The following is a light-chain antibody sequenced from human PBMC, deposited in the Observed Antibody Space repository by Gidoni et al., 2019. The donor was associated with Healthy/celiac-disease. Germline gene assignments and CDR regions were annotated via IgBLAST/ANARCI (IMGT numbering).Light chain of an antibody. J-gene: IGKJ1*01. CDR1: QSVSSN. Sequence: EIVMTQSPATLSVSPGERATLSCRASQSVSSNLAWYQQKPGQAPRLLIYGASTRATGIPARVSGSGSGTECTLTISSLQSEDFAVYDCQQYNNWAPWTFGQETKVEIK. CDR3: QQYNNWAPWT. V-gene: IGKV3-15*01. CDR2: GAS.